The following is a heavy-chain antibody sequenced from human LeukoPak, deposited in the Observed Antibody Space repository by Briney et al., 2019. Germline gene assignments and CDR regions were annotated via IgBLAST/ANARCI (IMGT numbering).Heavy chain of an antibody. CDR1: GFTFKIYS. J-gene: IGHJ5*02. CDR3: TTEPRPLYCSGGSCYPGVDP. V-gene: IGHV3-15*01. D-gene: IGHD2-15*01. Sequence: PGGSLRLSCAASGFTFKIYSMSWVRQAPGKGLEWVGRIKSKTDGGTTDYAAPVKGRFTISRDDSKNTLYLQMNSLKTEDTAVYYCTTEPRPLYCSGGSCYPGVDPWGQGTLVTVSS. CDR2: IKSKTDGGTT.